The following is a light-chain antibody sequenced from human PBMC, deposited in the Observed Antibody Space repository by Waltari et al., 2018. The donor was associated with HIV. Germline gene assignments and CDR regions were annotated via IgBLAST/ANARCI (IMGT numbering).Light chain of an antibody. Sequence: QYVLTQPPSASGTPGQRVTISCSGRNSNIGRNSVNWYQQVPGTAPKLLIYSNNQRPSGVPDRFSGSKSGNSASLAISGLRSEDEADYYCAAWDDSRNGEVIFGGGTKLTVL. CDR3: AAWDDSRNGEVI. J-gene: IGLJ2*01. CDR1: NSNIGRNS. V-gene: IGLV1-44*01. CDR2: SNN.